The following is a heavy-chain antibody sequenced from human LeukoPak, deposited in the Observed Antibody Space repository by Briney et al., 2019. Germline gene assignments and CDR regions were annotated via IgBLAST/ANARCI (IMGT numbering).Heavy chain of an antibody. V-gene: IGHV4-39*01. D-gene: IGHD2-8*01. CDR1: GGSIIGSSYY. CDR2: IYYSGST. J-gene: IGHJ4*02. CDR3: VSNVSAEYFDY. Sequence: SETLSLSCSVSGGSIIGSSYYWAGIRQPPGKGLEWIGSIYYSGSTSYSPSLKSRVTISVDTSKNQFSLRLSSVTAADTAVYYCVSNVSAEYFDYWGQGTLVTVSS.